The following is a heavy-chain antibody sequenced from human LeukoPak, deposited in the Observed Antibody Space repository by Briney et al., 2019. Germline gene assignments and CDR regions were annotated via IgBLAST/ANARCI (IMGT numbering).Heavy chain of an antibody. CDR1: GYTLTELS. J-gene: IGHJ4*02. CDR3: ARATPTLLRYFDWSILDDY. V-gene: IGHV1-24*01. CDR2: FDPEDGET. Sequence: ASVKVSCKVSGYTLTELSMHWVRQAPGKGLEWMGGFDPEDGETIYAQKFQGRVTMTEDTSTDTAYMELSSLRSEDTAVYYCARATPTLLRYFDWSILDDYWGQGTLVTVSS. D-gene: IGHD3-9*01.